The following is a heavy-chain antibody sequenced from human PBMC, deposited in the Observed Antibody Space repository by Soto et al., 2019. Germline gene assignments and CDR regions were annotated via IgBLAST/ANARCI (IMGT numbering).Heavy chain of an antibody. Sequence: PSETLSLTCAVSGGSISSGGYSWSWIRQPPGKGLEWIGYIYHSGGTYYNPSLKSRVTISVDRSKNQFSLKLSSVTAADTAVYYCARVGHGSGSYGDWFDPWGQGTLVTVSS. V-gene: IGHV4-30-2*01. J-gene: IGHJ5*02. CDR3: ARVGHGSGSYGDWFDP. CDR2: IYHSGGT. D-gene: IGHD3-10*01. CDR1: GGSISSGGYS.